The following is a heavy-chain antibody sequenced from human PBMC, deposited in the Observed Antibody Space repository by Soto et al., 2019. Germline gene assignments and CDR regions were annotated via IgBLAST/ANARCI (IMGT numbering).Heavy chain of an antibody. D-gene: IGHD2-2*01. CDR1: GYTFTGYY. CDR3: ARGYGSVGYCSSTSCSYYFDY. V-gene: IGHV1-2*04. J-gene: IGHJ4*02. CDR2: INPNSGGT. Sequence: ASVKVSCKASGYTFTGYYMHWVRQAPGQGLEWMGWINPNSGGTNYAQKFQGWVTMTRDTSISTAYMELSRLRSDDTAVYYCARGYGSVGYCSSTSCSYYFDYWGQGTLVTVS.